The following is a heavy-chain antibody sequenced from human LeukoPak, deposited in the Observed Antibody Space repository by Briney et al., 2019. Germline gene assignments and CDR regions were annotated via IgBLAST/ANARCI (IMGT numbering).Heavy chain of an antibody. Sequence: SETLSLTCTVSGGSISSYYWSWIRQPPGKGLEWIGYIYYSGCTNYNPSLKSRVTISVDTSKNQFSLKLSSVTAADTAVYYRARAGGNPDLPDAFDIWGQGTMVTVSS. CDR2: IYYSGCT. CDR3: ARAGGNPDLPDAFDI. V-gene: IGHV4-59*01. J-gene: IGHJ3*02. D-gene: IGHD4-23*01. CDR1: GGSISSYY.